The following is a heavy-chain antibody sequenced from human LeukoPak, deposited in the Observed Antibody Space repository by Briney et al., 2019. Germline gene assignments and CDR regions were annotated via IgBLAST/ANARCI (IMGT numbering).Heavy chain of an antibody. CDR2: IYHSGST. CDR1: GGSISSGGYS. J-gene: IGHJ4*02. CDR3: ARGGVYSSSWYTVYSY. D-gene: IGHD6-13*01. Sequence: SQTLSLTCAVSGGSISSGGYSWSWIRQPPGKGLEWIGYIYHSGSTYYNPSLKSRVTISVDTSKNQFSLKLSSVTAADTAVYYCARGGVYSSSWYTVYSYWGQGTLVTVSS. V-gene: IGHV4-30-2*01.